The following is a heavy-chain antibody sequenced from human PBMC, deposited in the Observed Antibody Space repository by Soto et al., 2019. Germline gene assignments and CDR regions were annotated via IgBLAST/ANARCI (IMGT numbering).Heavy chain of an antibody. J-gene: IGHJ6*02. CDR3: ANRYFDCYRGCFYYSGMDV. Sequence: EVQLLMASGGGLVQPGGSLRLSCAASGFTFSTYAMAWVRQAPGKGLQWVSGISGSGDSTYYADSVKGRFTISRDNSKNSLYLQMNSLRAEDTAIYYCANRYFDCYRGCFYYSGMDVWGQGTTVTVSS. D-gene: IGHD3-9*01. CDR1: GFTFSTYA. CDR2: ISGSGDST. V-gene: IGHV3-23*01.